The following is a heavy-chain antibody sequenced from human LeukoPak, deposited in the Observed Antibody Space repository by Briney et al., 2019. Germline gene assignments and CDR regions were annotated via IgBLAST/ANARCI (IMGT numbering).Heavy chain of an antibody. CDR3: ARASRWFGELLGVFYYYYVDV. V-gene: IGHV1-69*06. CDR2: IIPIFGTA. CDR1: GGTFSSYA. D-gene: IGHD3-10*01. J-gene: IGHJ6*03. Sequence: GASVKVSCKASGGTFSSYAISWVRQAPEQGLEWMGGIIPIFGTANYAQKFQGRVTITADKSTSTAYMELSSLRSEDTAVYYCARASRWFGELLGVFYYYYVDVWGKGTTVTVSS.